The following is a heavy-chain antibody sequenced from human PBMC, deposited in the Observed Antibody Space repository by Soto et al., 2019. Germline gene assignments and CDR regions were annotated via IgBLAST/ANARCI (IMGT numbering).Heavy chain of an antibody. J-gene: IGHJ5*02. CDR3: ARDRGRDYDFWSGSDWFDP. D-gene: IGHD3-3*01. Sequence: SETLSLTCTVSGGSISSYYWSWIRQPPGKGLEWIGYIYYSGSTNYNPSLKSRVTISVDTSKNQFSLKLSSVTAADTAVYYCARDRGRDYDFWSGSDWFDPWGQGTLVT. V-gene: IGHV4-59*01. CDR1: GGSISSYY. CDR2: IYYSGST.